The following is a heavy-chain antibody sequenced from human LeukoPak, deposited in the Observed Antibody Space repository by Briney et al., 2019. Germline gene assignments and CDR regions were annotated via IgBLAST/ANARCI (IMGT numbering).Heavy chain of an antibody. Sequence: GGSLRPSCAASGFTFSSYGMHWVRQAPGKGVEWGAVISYDGSNKYYADSVKGRFTISRDNSKNTLYLQRNSLRAEDTAVYYCAKDKYQLLKRGLDYWGQGTLVTVSS. D-gene: IGHD2-2*01. J-gene: IGHJ4*02. CDR3: AKDKYQLLKRGLDY. CDR1: GFTFSSYG. V-gene: IGHV3-30*18. CDR2: ISYDGSNK.